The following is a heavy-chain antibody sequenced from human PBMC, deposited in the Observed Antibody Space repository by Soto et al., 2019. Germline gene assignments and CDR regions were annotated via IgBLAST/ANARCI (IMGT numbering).Heavy chain of an antibody. Sequence: ASLKVSCKTSGYTFSMHAIHWVRQAPGQGLEWMGWINAGNGDTKYSEKFQDRVAITRDAYASAANMEVRSLRSEDTAIYYCARDEGGWNSIEGGFVKFILDYWGQGSVVTVSS. CDR2: INAGNGDT. D-gene: IGHD1-7*01. CDR1: GYTFSMHA. J-gene: IGHJ4*02. V-gene: IGHV1-3*01. CDR3: ARDEGGWNSIEGGFVKFILDY.